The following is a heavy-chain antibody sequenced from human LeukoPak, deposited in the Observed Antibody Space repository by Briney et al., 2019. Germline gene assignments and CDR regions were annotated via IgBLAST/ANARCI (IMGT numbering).Heavy chain of an antibody. CDR1: GFTFSSYW. J-gene: IGHJ4*02. CDR3: ARDGGGGSGYSDY. CDR2: INWNGGST. D-gene: IGHD3-22*01. V-gene: IGHV3-20*01. Sequence: GGSLRLSCAASGFTFSSYWMNWARQAPGKGLEWVSGINWNGGSTGYADSVKGRFTISRDNTKNSLYLQMNSLRAEDTALYHCARDGGGGSGYSDYWGQGTLVTVSS.